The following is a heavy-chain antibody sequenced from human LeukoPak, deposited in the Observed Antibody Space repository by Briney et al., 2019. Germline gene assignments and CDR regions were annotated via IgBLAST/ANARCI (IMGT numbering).Heavy chain of an antibody. D-gene: IGHD3-3*01. CDR1: GGSISSSNW. J-gene: IGHJ5*02. V-gene: IGHV4-4*02. Sequence: SGTLSLTCAVSGGSISSSNWWSWVRQPPGKGLEWIGEIYHSGSTNYNPSLKSRVTISVDRSKNQFSLKLSSVTAADTAVYYCARRSFGVPRHWFDPWGQGTLVTVSS. CDR2: IYHSGST. CDR3: ARRSFGVPRHWFDP.